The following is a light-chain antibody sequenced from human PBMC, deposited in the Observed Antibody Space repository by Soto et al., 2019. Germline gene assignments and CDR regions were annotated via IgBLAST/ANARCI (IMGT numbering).Light chain of an antibody. Sequence: QSALTQPRSVSGSPGQSVTISCTGTSSDVGGYSYVSWFQQHPGKAPKLMIYDVSKRPSGVPDRFSGSKSGNTASLTISWLQAEDEADYYCCSFAGSYTLYVFGTGTKVTVL. V-gene: IGLV2-11*01. CDR1: SSDVGGYSY. CDR2: DVS. J-gene: IGLJ1*01. CDR3: CSFAGSYTLYV.